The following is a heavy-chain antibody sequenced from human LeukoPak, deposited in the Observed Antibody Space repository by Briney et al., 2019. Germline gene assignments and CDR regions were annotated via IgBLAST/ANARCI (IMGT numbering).Heavy chain of an antibody. V-gene: IGHV3-33*01. J-gene: IGHJ4*02. CDR1: GFTFSSYG. D-gene: IGHD4-23*01. CDR2: IWYDGSNK. Sequence: GGSLRLSCAASGFTFSSYGMHWVRQAPGKGLEWVAVIWYDGSNKYYADSVKGRFTISRDNSKNTLYLQMNSLRAEDTAVYYCAREPTLTTVVTRGLDYWGQGTLVTVSS. CDR3: AREPTLTTVVTRGLDY.